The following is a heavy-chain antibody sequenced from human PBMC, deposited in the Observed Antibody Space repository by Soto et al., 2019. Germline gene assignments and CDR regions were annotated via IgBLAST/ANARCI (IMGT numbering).Heavy chain of an antibody. Sequence: ASVKISCKASGYTFTNYYMHWVRQAPGQGLEWMGIINPNDGSTSYPQKFQGRVTMNRDTSTSTVYMELSSLRSEDTAVYYCASRRITGTPPHYYYGLDVWGQGTTVTVSS. J-gene: IGHJ6*02. CDR2: INPNDGST. CDR3: ASRRITGTPPHYYYGLDV. CDR1: GYTFTNYY. V-gene: IGHV1-46*01. D-gene: IGHD1-7*01.